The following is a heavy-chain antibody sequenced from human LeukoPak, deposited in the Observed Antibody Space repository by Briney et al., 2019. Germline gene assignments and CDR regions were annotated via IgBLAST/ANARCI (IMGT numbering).Heavy chain of an antibody. CDR1: GFTFSSYS. Sequence: PGGSLRLSCAASGFTFSSYSMNWVRQAPGKGLEWVSSISSSSSYIYYADSVKGRFTISRDNAKNSLYLQMNSLRAEDTAVYYCATYRQIQVPFEFWGQGTLVTVSS. V-gene: IGHV3-21*04. J-gene: IGHJ4*02. CDR3: ATYRQIQVPFEF. D-gene: IGHD5-18*01. CDR2: ISSSSSYI.